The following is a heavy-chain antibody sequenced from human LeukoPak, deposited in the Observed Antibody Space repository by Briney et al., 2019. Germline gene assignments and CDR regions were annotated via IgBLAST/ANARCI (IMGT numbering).Heavy chain of an antibody. D-gene: IGHD5-12*01. CDR3: AREWGYDLPYFDY. CDR2: IIPILGIA. V-gene: IGHV1-69*04. Sequence: SVKVSCKASGGTFSSYTISWVRQAPGQGLEWMGRIIPILGIANYAQKFQGRVTITADKSTSTAYMELSSLRSEDTAVYYCAREWGYDLPYFDYRGQGTLVTVSS. CDR1: GGTFSSYT. J-gene: IGHJ4*02.